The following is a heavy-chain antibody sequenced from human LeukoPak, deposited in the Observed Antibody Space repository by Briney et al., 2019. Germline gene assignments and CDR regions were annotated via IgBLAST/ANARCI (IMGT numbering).Heavy chain of an antibody. CDR2: ISSSGSTI. J-gene: IGHJ4*02. V-gene: IGHV3-48*03. CDR3: ARLIGLGEVSPYFDY. Sequence: GGSLRLSCAASGFTFSSYEMNWVRQAPGKGLEWVSYISSSGSTIYYADSVKGRFTISRDNAKNSLYLQMNSLRAEDTAVYYCARLIGLGEVSPYFDYWGQGILVTVSS. CDR1: GFTFSSYE. D-gene: IGHD3-16*02.